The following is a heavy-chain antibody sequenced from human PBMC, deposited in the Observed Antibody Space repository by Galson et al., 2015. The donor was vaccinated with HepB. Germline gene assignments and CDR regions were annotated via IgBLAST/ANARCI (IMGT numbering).Heavy chain of an antibody. CDR3: ARDRSTSEPYDAFDV. CDR2: IIPIVDKP. CDR1: GGTFSHTA. Sequence: SVKVSCKASGGTFSHTAISWVRQAPGQGLEWLGGIIPIVDKPYIAQKFRGRLTITADASTHTVYMELDSLRSEDTAVYFCARDRSTSEPYDAFDVWGQGTMLTVPS. J-gene: IGHJ3*01. D-gene: IGHD1-14*01. V-gene: IGHV1-69*13.